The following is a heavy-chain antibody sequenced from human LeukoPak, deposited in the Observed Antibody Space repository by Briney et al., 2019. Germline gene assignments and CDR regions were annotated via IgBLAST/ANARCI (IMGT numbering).Heavy chain of an antibody. V-gene: IGHV1-69*06. J-gene: IGHJ4*02. CDR3: ARETATGGY. CDR2: IIPMFDTP. Sequence: ASVKVSCKASGGTFSSYAISWVRQAPGQGLEWMGGIIPMFDTPNYAQKFQGRLTINADKSTSTAYMELNSLRSEDTAVYYCARETATGGYWGQGTLVTVSS. CDR1: GGTFSSYA. D-gene: IGHD1-14*01.